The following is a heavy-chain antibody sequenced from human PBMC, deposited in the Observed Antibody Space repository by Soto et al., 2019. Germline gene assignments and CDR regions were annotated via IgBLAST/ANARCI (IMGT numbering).Heavy chain of an antibody. V-gene: IGHV4-59*01. CDR2: IYYSGST. Sequence: PSETLSITCTVSGGTISSYYWSWIRQPPGKGLEWIGYIYYSGSTNYNPSLKSRVTISVDTSKNQFSLKLSSVTAADTVVYYCAASFAYSSDWNILDCWVKGTLVTGS. D-gene: IGHD6-19*01. CDR3: AASFAYSSDWNILDC. J-gene: IGHJ4*02. CDR1: GGTISSYY.